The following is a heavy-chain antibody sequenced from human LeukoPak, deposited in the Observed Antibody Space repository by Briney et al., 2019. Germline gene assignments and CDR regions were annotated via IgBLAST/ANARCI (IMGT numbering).Heavy chain of an antibody. CDR1: GGTFSSYA. CDR3: AINYGDSYYYYGMDV. J-gene: IGHJ6*02. CDR2: IIPIFGTA. Sequence: ASVKVSCKASGGTFSSYAISWVRQAPGQGLEWMGGIIPIFGTANYAQKFQGRVTITADESTSTAYMELSSLRSDDTAVYYCAINYGDSYYYYGMDVWGQGTTVTVSS. V-gene: IGHV1-69*13. D-gene: IGHD4-17*01.